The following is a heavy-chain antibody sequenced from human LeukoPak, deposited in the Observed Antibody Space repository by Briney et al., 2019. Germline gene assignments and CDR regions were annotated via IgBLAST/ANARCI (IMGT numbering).Heavy chain of an antibody. D-gene: IGHD1-26*01. CDR3: SRGGAPMWELDY. CDR1: GFTFRSYA. Sequence: PGGPLRLSCAASGFTFRSYAMSWVRQAPGKGLEWVSVISGSGGSTYYADSVKGRFTISRDNSKNTLYLQMNSLRAEDTAVYYCSRGGAPMWELDYWGQGILVTVSS. V-gene: IGHV3-23*01. J-gene: IGHJ4*02. CDR2: ISGSGGST.